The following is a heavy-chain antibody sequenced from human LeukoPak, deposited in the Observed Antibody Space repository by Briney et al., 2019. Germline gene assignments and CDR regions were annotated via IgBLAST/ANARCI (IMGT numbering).Heavy chain of an antibody. CDR3: ARRCSGGSCYSRRGYSYGLFDY. V-gene: IGHV4-34*01. D-gene: IGHD2-15*01. CDR1: GGSFSGYY. CDR2: INHSGST. J-gene: IGHJ4*02. Sequence: SETLSLTCAVYGGSFSGYYWSWIRQPPGKGLGWIGEINHSGSTNYNPSLKSRVTISVDTSKNQFSLKLSSVAAADTAVYYCARRCSGGSCYSRRGYSYGLFDYWGQGTLVTVSS.